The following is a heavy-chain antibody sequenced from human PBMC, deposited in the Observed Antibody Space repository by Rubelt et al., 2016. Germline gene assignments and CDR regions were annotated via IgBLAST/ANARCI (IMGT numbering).Heavy chain of an antibody. J-gene: IGHJ5*02. Sequence: QVQLQESGPGLVKPSQTVSLTCTVSGDSISRGGYYWSWIRQHPGKGLEWIGYIYNSGSTYYNPSLKSRVIISVDTSKNQLSLNLSAMTAADTAVDFCARGGYSFGIDLWGQGTLVTVSS. D-gene: IGHD5-18*01. V-gene: IGHV4-31*03. CDR3: ARGGYSFGIDL. CDR1: GDSISRGGYY. CDR2: IYNSGST.